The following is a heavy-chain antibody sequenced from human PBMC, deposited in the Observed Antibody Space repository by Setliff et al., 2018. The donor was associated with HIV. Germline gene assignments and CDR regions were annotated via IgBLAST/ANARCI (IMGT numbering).Heavy chain of an antibody. Sequence: ASVKVSCKVSGDTLTELSIHWVRQAPGKGLEWMGGFDPEDGETVYAQKFQGRVTMTIDPSTSTAYMELSSLRSEDTAVYYCARDVGTNYYDTLGAFDIWGQGTMVTVSS. V-gene: IGHV1-24*01. J-gene: IGHJ3*02. CDR1: GDTLTELS. CDR2: FDPEDGET. CDR3: ARDVGTNYYDTLGAFDI. D-gene: IGHD3-22*01.